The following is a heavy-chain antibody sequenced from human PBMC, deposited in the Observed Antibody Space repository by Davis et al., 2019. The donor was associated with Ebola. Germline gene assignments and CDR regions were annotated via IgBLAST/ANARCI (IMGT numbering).Heavy chain of an antibody. CDR3: ARRDSSGYYLDY. Sequence: LRLSCTVSGGSISSGSYYWSWIRQPAGKGLEWIGHIYTSGSTNYNPSLKSRVTISVDTSKNQFSLKLSSVTAADTAVYYWARRDSSGYYLDYWGQGTLVTVSS. J-gene: IGHJ4*02. D-gene: IGHD3-22*01. CDR1: GGSISSGSYY. CDR2: IYTSGST. V-gene: IGHV4-61*09.